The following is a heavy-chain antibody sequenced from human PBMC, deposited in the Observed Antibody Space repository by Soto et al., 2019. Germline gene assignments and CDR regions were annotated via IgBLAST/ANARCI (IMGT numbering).Heavy chain of an antibody. CDR3: ARPFQSWPGGWYFDL. CDR2: IIPIFGTA. CDR1: GGTFSSYS. J-gene: IGHJ2*01. V-gene: IGHV1-69*01. Sequence: QVQLVQSGAEVKKPGSSVKVSCKASGGTFSSYSINWVRQAPGQGLEWMGGIIPIFGTANYAQKFQGRVTLTADESTSTAHMELSSLRNEDTAVYYCARPFQSWPGGWYFDLWGRGTLDTVSS. D-gene: IGHD3-16*01.